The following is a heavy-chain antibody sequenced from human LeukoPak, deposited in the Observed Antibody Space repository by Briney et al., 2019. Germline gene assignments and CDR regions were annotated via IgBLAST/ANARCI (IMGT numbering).Heavy chain of an antibody. J-gene: IGHJ4*02. CDR1: GGSISTISCY. V-gene: IGHV4-39*07. D-gene: IGHD6-19*01. CDR2: IYYTGST. Sequence: PSETLSLTCTVSGGSISTISCYWGWIRQPPGKGLEWIGSIYYTGSTYYNPSLKSRVTISVDTSKNQFSLKLSSVTAADTAVYYCARGPSGWYFPSGRPTFDYWGQGTLVTVSS. CDR3: ARGPSGWYFPSGRPTFDY.